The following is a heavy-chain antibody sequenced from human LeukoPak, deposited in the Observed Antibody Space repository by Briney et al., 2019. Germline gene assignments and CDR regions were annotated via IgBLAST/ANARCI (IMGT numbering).Heavy chain of an antibody. J-gene: IGHJ6*03. Sequence: ASVKVSCKASGYTFTSYGISWVRQAPGQGLEWMGCISAYNGNTNYAQKLQGRVTMTTDTSTSTAYMELRSLRSDVTAVYYCARVNQLPPSRYYYYMDVWGKGTTVTVSS. CDR3: ARVNQLPPSRYYYYMDV. D-gene: IGHD2-2*01. V-gene: IGHV1-18*01. CDR2: ISAYNGNT. CDR1: GYTFTSYG.